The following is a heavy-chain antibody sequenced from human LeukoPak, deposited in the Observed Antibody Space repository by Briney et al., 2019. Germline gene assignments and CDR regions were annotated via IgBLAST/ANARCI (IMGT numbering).Heavy chain of an antibody. D-gene: IGHD4-17*01. V-gene: IGHV4-34*01. CDR1: GGSFSGYY. Sequence: SETLSLTCAVYGGSFSGYYWSWLRQPPGKGLEWIGEINHSGSTNYNPSLKSRVTISVDTSKNQFSLKLSSVTAADTAVYYCARGVGSYGDYGVRYDAFDIWGQGTMVTVSS. J-gene: IGHJ3*02. CDR2: INHSGST. CDR3: ARGVGSYGDYGVRYDAFDI.